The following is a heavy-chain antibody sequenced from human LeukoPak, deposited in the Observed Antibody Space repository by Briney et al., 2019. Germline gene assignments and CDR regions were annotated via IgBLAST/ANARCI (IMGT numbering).Heavy chain of an antibody. CDR2: IYYSGST. CDR1: GGSVSSGSYY. CDR3: ARGISGYSSGWFPNWFDP. D-gene: IGHD6-19*01. V-gene: IGHV4-61*01. J-gene: IGHJ5*02. Sequence: SETLSLTCTVSGGSVSSGSYYWSWIRQPPGKGLEWIGYIYYSGSTNYNPSLKSRVTISVDTSKNQFSLKLSSVTAADTAVYYCARGISGYSSGWFPNWFDPWGQGTLVTVSS.